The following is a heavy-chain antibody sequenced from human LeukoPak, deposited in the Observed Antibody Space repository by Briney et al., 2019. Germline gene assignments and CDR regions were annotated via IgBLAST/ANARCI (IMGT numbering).Heavy chain of an antibody. Sequence: ASVKVSCKAFGGTFRDFAVSWVRQAPGQGLEWMGGIVPIFDTPNYAQRFEDRVTITTDEATNTAYMELTGLRSEDTAVNYCASDIYGSQPSDYWGQGTLVIVSS. CDR2: IVPIFDTP. V-gene: IGHV1-69*05. CDR3: ASDIYGSQPSDY. J-gene: IGHJ4*02. D-gene: IGHD3-10*01. CDR1: GGTFRDFA.